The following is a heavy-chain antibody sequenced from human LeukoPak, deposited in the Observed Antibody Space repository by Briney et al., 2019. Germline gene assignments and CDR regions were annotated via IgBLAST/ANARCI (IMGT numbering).Heavy chain of an antibody. CDR2: IYYSGST. CDR3: ARGWYYDILTGYYPFDY. Sequence: PSETLSLTCTVSGGSISSYYWSWIRQPPGKGLEWIGYIYYSGSTNYNPYLKSRVTISVDTSKNQFSLKLSSVTAADTAVYYCARGWYYDILTGYYPFDYWGQGTLVTVSS. V-gene: IGHV4-59*12. CDR1: GGSISSYY. J-gene: IGHJ4*02. D-gene: IGHD3-9*01.